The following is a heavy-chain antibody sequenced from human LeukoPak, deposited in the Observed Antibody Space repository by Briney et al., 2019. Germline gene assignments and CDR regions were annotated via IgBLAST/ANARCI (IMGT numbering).Heavy chain of an antibody. CDR3: ARPGVDGILTGYYPFDY. Sequence: PGGSLRLSCAASGFTFSSYWMSWVRQAPGKGLEWMGRIDPSDSYTNYSPSFQGHVTISADKSISTAYLQWSSLKASDTAMYYCARPGVDGILTGYYPFDYWGQGTLVTVSS. J-gene: IGHJ4*02. V-gene: IGHV5-10-1*01. CDR1: GFTFSSYW. D-gene: IGHD3-9*01. CDR2: IDPSDSYT.